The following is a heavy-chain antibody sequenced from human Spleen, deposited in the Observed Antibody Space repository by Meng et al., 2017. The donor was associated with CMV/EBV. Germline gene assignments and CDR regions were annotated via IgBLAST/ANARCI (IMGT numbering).Heavy chain of an antibody. CDR2: THWNGGSV. Sequence: GESLKISCAASGFTFDDYVMAWVRQRPGKGLEWVSGTHWNGGSVGYADSVKGRFTISRDNAKNSLFLQMNSLRAEDTAFYYCAKEGRGSSWKIVYVYFDYWGQGTLVTVSS. J-gene: IGHJ4*02. CDR1: GFTFDDYV. CDR3: AKEGRGSSWKIVYVYFDY. D-gene: IGHD6-13*01. V-gene: IGHV3-20*04.